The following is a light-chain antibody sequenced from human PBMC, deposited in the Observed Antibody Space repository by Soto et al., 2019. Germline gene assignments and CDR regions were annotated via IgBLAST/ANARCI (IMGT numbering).Light chain of an antibody. V-gene: IGKV3-20*01. CDR3: QPYGGSLFT. CDR1: QSVSSNF. CDR2: GAS. J-gene: IGKJ3*01. Sequence: EIVLTQSPGTLSLSPGERATLSCRASQSVSSNFLAWYQQKPGQAPRLLIDGASSRATGIPDRFSGSGSGTDFTLTISRLEPEDFAVYYCQPYGGSLFTFGPGTKVDIK.